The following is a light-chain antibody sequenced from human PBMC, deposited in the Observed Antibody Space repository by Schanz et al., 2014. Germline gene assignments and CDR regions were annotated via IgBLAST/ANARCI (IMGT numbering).Light chain of an antibody. J-gene: IGLJ1*01. CDR2: DVS. CDR1: SSDVGGYNY. CDR3: HSYDTSLAGQV. V-gene: IGLV2-14*03. Sequence: QSALTQPASVSGSPGQSITISCTGTSSDVGGYNYVSWYQQYPGKAPKLMIYDVSNRPSGVSNRFSGSKSGNTASLTVSGLQAEDEADYYCHSYDTSLAGQVFGTGTKLTVL.